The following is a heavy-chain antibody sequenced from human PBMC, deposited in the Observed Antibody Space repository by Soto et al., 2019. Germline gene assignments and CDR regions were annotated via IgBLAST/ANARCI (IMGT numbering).Heavy chain of an antibody. V-gene: IGHV1-69*01. CDR1: GGTFSSYA. J-gene: IGHJ6*02. CDR2: IIPIFGTA. CDR3: ARYGYCSGGSCYYYGMDV. D-gene: IGHD2-15*01. Sequence: VSCKASGGTFSSYAISWVQQAPGQGLEWMGGIIPIFGTANYAQKFQGRVTITADESTSTAYMELSSLRSEDTAVYYCARYGYCSGGSCYYYGMDVWGQGTTVTVSS.